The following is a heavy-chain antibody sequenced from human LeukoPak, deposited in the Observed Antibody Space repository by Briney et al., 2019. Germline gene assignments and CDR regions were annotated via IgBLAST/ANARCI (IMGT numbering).Heavy chain of an antibody. Sequence: GGSLRLSCAASGFTFSSYWMSWVRQAPGKGLEWVANIKQDGSEKYYVDSVKGRFTISRDNSKNTLYLQMNSLRAEDTAVYYCAKRTAVAGYYFDYWGQGTLVTVSS. CDR2: IKQDGSEK. D-gene: IGHD6-19*01. V-gene: IGHV3-7*03. CDR1: GFTFSSYW. J-gene: IGHJ4*02. CDR3: AKRTAVAGYYFDY.